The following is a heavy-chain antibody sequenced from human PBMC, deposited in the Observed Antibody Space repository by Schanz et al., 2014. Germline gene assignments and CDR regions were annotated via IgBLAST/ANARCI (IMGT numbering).Heavy chain of an antibody. CDR2: INPNTGGT. CDR3: AREKGHGYSGLS. V-gene: IGHV1-2*06. Sequence: QVQLVQSGSELKKPGASVKVSCKTSGYTFNSYALHWVRQAPGQGLEWMGQINPNTGGTNFAQKFQGRVTMTRDTSITTAYMDLSGLTSDDTAVYYCAREKGHGYSGLSWGQGTLLAVSS. D-gene: IGHD5-12*01. J-gene: IGHJ5*02. CDR1: GYTFNSYA.